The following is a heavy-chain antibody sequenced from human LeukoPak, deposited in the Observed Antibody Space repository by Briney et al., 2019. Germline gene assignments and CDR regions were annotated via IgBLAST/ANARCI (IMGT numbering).Heavy chain of an antibody. D-gene: IGHD3-16*01. CDR3: ATWRGCYVFDF. Sequence: GGSLRLSCAASGFTFNNYWMIWVRQAPGKGLEWVANIKKDGSEKFFVDSVKGRFTFARDNAQNSLYVQMNGLRVEDTAIYYCATWRGCYVFDFWAKGKMFPVSS. V-gene: IGHV3-7*01. CDR1: GFTFNNYW. CDR2: IKKDGSEK. J-gene: IGHJ3*01.